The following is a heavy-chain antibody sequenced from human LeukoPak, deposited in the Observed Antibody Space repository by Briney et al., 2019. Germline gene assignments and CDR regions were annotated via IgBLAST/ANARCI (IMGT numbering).Heavy chain of an antibody. CDR3: ARSEYSSSSGHFDY. Sequence: PSETLSLTCTVSGGPISSYYWSWIRQSPGKALEWIGYIYFNGSTDYNPSLESRVTISVDTSKNPYSLKLSSVTAADTAEYYCARSEYSSSSGHFDYWGQGTLVTVSS. D-gene: IGHD6-6*01. J-gene: IGHJ4*02. CDR2: IYFNGST. V-gene: IGHV4-59*08. CDR1: GGPISSYY.